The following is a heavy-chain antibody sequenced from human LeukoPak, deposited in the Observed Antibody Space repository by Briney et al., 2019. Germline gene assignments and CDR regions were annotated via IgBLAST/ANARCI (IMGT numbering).Heavy chain of an antibody. V-gene: IGHV3-23*01. Sequence: GGSLRLSCAASGFTFSSYAMSWVRQAPGKGLEWVSDISGSGISTYYADSVKGRFTISRDNAKNSLYLQMNSLRAEDTAVYYCARDNYDSSTPHYFDYWGQGTLVTVSS. CDR3: ARDNYDSSTPHYFDY. CDR2: ISGSGIST. CDR1: GFTFSSYA. D-gene: IGHD3-22*01. J-gene: IGHJ4*02.